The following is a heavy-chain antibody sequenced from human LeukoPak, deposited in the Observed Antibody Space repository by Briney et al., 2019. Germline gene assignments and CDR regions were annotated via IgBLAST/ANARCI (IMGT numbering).Heavy chain of an antibody. V-gene: IGHV3-9*01. J-gene: IGHJ2*01. CDR2: IIWNGDNT. D-gene: IGHD3-22*01. CDR3: ARAESYYYDSSAYDL. CDR1: GFTFGDYA. Sequence: PGGSLRLSCAASGFTFGDYAMHWVRQAPGKGLEWVSGIIWNGDNTDYADSVKGRFTISRDNAKNSLYLQMNSLRPEDTALYYCARAESYYYDSSAYDLWGRGTLVTVSS.